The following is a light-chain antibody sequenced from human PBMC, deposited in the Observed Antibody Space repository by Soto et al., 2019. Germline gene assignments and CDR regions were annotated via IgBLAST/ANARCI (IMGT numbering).Light chain of an antibody. Sequence: DFQLTQSPSTLSASVGDRVTISCRASQSTNNWVAWYQQKPGKAPKLLIYKASSLESGVPSRFSGSGSGTEFTLTISSLQPDDFATYYCQQHNSSPYTFGQGTKLEIK. V-gene: IGKV1-5*03. CDR1: QSTNNW. CDR3: QQHNSSPYT. J-gene: IGKJ2*01. CDR2: KAS.